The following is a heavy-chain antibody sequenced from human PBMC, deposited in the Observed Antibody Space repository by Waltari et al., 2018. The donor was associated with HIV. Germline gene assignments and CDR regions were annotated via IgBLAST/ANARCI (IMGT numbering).Heavy chain of an antibody. D-gene: IGHD5-18*01. CDR1: AGTFSSYA. J-gene: IGHJ5*02. Sequence: VHLVQSGAGVKKPGSSVQVYWKASAGTFSSYAISWVRQAPGQGLEWMGGIIPIFGTANYAQKFQGRVTITADESTSTAYMELSSLRSEDTAVYYCAREPRGYSYGSWGQGTLVTVSS. CDR3: AREPRGYSYGS. V-gene: IGHV1-69*01. CDR2: IIPIFGTA.